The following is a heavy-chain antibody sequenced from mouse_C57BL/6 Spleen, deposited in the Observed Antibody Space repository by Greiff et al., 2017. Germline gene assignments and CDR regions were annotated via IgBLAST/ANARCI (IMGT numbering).Heavy chain of an antibody. Sequence: VQLQQSGPGLVKPSQSLSLTCSVTGYSITSGYYWNWIRQFPGNKLEWMGYISYDGSNNYNPSLKNRISITRDTSKNQFFLKLNSVTTEDTATYYCARVSDYDSWFAYWGQGTLVTVSA. CDR2: ISYDGSN. CDR3: ARVSDYDSWFAY. CDR1: GYSITSGYY. J-gene: IGHJ3*01. V-gene: IGHV3-6*01. D-gene: IGHD2-4*01.